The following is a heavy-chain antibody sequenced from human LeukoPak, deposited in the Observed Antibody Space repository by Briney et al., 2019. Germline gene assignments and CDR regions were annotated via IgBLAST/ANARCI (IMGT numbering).Heavy chain of an antibody. Sequence: SETLSLTCTVSGGSISSSSYYWGWIRQPPGKGLEWIGSIYYSGSTYYNPSLKSRVTISVDTSKNQFSLKLSSVTAADTAVYYCARGLYTVNFDHWGQGTLVTVSS. CDR2: IYYSGST. CDR3: ARGLYTVNFDH. J-gene: IGHJ4*02. D-gene: IGHD4-11*01. V-gene: IGHV4-39*01. CDR1: GGSISSSSYY.